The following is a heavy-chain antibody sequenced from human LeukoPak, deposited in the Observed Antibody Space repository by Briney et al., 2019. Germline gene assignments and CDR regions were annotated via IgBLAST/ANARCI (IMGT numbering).Heavy chain of an antibody. CDR1: GGSISSYY. J-gene: IGHJ4*02. Sequence: SETLSLTCTVSGGSISSYYWSWIRQPPGKGLEWIGYMYYSGTINYNPSLKSRVTISVDTSKNQFSLKLSSVTPAATAMYYCARAWATDYFDYWGQGTLVTVSS. CDR3: ARAWATDYFDY. V-gene: IGHV4-59*01. CDR2: MYYSGTI.